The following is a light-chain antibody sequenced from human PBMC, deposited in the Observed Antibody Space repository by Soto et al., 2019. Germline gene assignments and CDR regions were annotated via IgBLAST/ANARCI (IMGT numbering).Light chain of an antibody. Sequence: ETVLTQSPATLSLSPGERAILSCRASQSVSTYVAWYQQKPGQAPRLLIYDASNRATGVPARFSGSGSGTDFTLTITSLEPADFAVYYCQQRYTWPSFGPGTKVDIK. CDR3: QQRYTWPS. V-gene: IGKV3-11*01. J-gene: IGKJ3*01. CDR2: DAS. CDR1: QSVSTY.